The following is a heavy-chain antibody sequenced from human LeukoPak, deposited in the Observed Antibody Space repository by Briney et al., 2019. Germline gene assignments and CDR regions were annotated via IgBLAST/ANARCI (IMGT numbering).Heavy chain of an antibody. CDR1: GGSVSSYY. V-gene: IGHV4-4*09. CDR2: IYNSERT. CDR3: ARFHSGPSGWYVLWYFDL. Sequence: SETLSLTCTVSGGSVSSYYWSWIRHPPGKGLECIGYIYNSERTKYNSSLESRVTISVDTSKNQFFLKLSSVTAADTAVYYCARFHSGPSGWYVLWYFDLWGRGTLVTVSS. J-gene: IGHJ2*01. D-gene: IGHD6-19*01.